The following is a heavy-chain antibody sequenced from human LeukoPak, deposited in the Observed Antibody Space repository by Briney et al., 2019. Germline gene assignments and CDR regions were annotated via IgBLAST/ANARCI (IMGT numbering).Heavy chain of an antibody. V-gene: IGHV4-59*08. Sequence: SETLSLTCTVSGGSISSYYWSWIRQPPGKGLEWIGYIYYSGSTNYNPSLKSRVTISVDTSKNQFSLKLSSVTAADTAVYYCARRVVVTATSLDAFDIWGQGTMVTVSS. CDR1: GGSISSYY. J-gene: IGHJ3*02. D-gene: IGHD2-21*02. CDR2: IYYSGST. CDR3: ARRVVVTATSLDAFDI.